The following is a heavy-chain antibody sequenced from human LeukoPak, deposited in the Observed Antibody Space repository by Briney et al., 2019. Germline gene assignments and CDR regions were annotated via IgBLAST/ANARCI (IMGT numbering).Heavy chain of an antibody. CDR1: GGSINNFY. D-gene: IGHD3-3*02. J-gene: IGHJ5*02. CDR2: IYYSEGT. CDR3: ARDASGAFFNWFDP. Sequence: PSETLSLTCTVSGGSINNFYWSWIRQPPGKGLEWIGYIYYSEGTNYNPSLKSRLTISVDTSKNQFSLKLRSVTAADTAVYYCARDASGAFFNWFDPWGQGTLVTVSS. V-gene: IGHV4-59*01.